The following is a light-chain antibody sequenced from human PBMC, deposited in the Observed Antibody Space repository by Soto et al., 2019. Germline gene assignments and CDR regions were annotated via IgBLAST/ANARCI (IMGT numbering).Light chain of an antibody. Sequence: EIVLTQSPGTLSLSPGERATFSCRSSQSVSSRNLAWYQQKPGQAPRPLIYGVSSRATGIPDRFSGSGSGTDFTLTISRLEPEDFAVYYCQQYDSSPRTFGQGTKVDIK. CDR3: QQYDSSPRT. J-gene: IGKJ1*01. CDR2: GVS. CDR1: QSVSSRN. V-gene: IGKV3-20*01.